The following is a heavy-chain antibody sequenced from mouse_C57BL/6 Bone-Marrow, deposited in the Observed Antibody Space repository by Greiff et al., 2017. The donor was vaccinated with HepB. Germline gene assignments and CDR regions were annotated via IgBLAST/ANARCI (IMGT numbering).Heavy chain of an antibody. CDR3: ARRGYGKKGYWYFDD. Sequence: VQRVESGAELARPGASVKLSCKASGYTFTSYGISWVKQRTGQGLEWIGEIYPRSGNTYYNEKFKGKATLTADKSSSTAYMELRSLTSEDSAVYFCARRGYGKKGYWYFDDWGTGTTVTVSS. V-gene: IGHV1-81*01. J-gene: IGHJ1*03. CDR1: GYTFTSYG. CDR2: IYPRSGNT. D-gene: IGHD2-10*02.